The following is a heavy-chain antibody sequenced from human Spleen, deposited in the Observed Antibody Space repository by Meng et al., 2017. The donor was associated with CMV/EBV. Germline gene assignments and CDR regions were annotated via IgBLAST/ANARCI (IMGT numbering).Heavy chain of an antibody. Sequence: SCTASGYTFIDHYIHWVRQAPGQGLQWMGWINPNNGDTNYAQRFQGRVSMTTDTSKGTVYMELSRLTSDTAIFYCARDVGSGAAGYWGRGTLVTVSS. V-gene: IGHV1-2*02. CDR1: GYTFIDHY. J-gene: IGHJ4*02. CDR3: ARDVGSGAAGY. D-gene: IGHD2-2*03. CDR2: INPNNGDT.